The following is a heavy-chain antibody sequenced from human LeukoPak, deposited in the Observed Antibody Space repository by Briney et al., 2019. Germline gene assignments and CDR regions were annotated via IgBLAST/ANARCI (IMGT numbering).Heavy chain of an antibody. CDR2: ISSSSSYI. Sequence: GGSLRLSCAASGFTFSSYNMNWVRQAPGKGLEWVSSISSSSSYINYADSVKGRFTISRDNAKNSLYLQMNSLRAEDTAVYYCAELGITMIGGVWGKGTTVTISS. CDR1: GFTFSSYN. D-gene: IGHD3-10*02. CDR3: AELGITMIGGV. V-gene: IGHV3-21*01. J-gene: IGHJ6*04.